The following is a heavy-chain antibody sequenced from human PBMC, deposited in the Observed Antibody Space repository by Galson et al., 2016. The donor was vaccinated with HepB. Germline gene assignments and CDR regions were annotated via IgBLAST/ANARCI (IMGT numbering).Heavy chain of an antibody. D-gene: IGHD3-10*01. CDR1: TSTFSGSG. CDR3: ARVSGGSYYYYAMDV. CDR2: IWFDGSKI. Sequence: SLRLSCAASTSTFSGSGMHWVRQAPGKGLEWVAIIWFDGSKIYYGDSVKGRFTISRDNSKKTLYLQMNSLRVEDMAVYYCARVSGGSYYYYAMDVWGQGTTVIVSS. V-gene: IGHV3-33*01. J-gene: IGHJ6*02.